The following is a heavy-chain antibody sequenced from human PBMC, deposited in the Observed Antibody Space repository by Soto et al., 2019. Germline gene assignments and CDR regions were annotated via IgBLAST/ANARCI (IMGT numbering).Heavy chain of an antibody. Sequence: QITLKESGPTLVKPTQTLTLTCTFSGFSLSTSGVGVGWIRQPPGKALEWLALIYWDDDKRYSPSLKSRLTSTKITSKNPVVLTMTTMDPVDTATYYCAHWYYYDTSGYYRYYFDYWGQGTLVTVSS. CDR1: GFSLSTSGVG. D-gene: IGHD3-22*01. J-gene: IGHJ4*02. CDR2: IYWDDDK. CDR3: AHWYYYDTSGYYRYYFDY. V-gene: IGHV2-5*02.